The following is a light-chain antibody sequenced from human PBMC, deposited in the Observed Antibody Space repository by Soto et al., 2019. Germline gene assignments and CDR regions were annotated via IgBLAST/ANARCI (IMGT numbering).Light chain of an antibody. J-gene: IGKJ1*01. Sequence: DIHMTQSPASLSASVGETVTITCRASQNIDMYLNWYQQKPGKAPRVLISGASNLQSGDPSRGSGRGTGREYTFAITSHEAAHSAAGGNIRTGDASPKTICQGTKVDIK. CDR2: GAS. CDR1: QNIDMY. CDR3: IRTGDASPKT. V-gene: IGKV1-39*01.